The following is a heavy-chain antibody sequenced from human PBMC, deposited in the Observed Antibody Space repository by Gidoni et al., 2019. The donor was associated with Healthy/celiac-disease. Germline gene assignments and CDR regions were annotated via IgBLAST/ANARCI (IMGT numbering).Heavy chain of an antibody. CDR3: VGISNNYYYYYGMDV. CDR2: INHSGST. Sequence: QVQLQHWGAGLLTPSATLSLTCAVYGGSFSGYYWSWLRPPPGKGLEWIGEINHSGSTNYNPSLKSRVTISVDTSKKQFYLKLSSVTAADTAVYYCVGISNNYYYYYGMDVWGQGTTVTVSS. J-gene: IGHJ6*02. CDR1: GGSFSGYY. V-gene: IGHV4-34*01. D-gene: IGHD2-15*01.